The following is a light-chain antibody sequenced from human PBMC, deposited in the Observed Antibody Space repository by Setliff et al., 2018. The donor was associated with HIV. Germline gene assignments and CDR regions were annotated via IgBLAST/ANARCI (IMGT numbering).Light chain of an antibody. CDR3: CSYAGSRSFYV. V-gene: IGLV2-23*02. J-gene: IGLJ1*01. CDR1: SSDVGSYNL. Sequence: LTQPASVSGSPGQSITISCTGTSSDVGSYNLVSWYQKHPDKAPKLMIYEVSKRPSGVSNRFSGYKSGNTASLTISGLQAEDEADYYCCSYAGSRSFYVFGTGTKVT. CDR2: EVS.